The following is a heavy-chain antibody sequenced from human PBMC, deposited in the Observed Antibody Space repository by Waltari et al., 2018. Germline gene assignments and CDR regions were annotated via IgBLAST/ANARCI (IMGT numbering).Heavy chain of an antibody. V-gene: IGHV1-69*14. D-gene: IGHD3-22*01. CDR2: IIPIFGTA. CDR1: GGTFSSYA. CDR3: AGDKAPIGSMIVAWGYVQH. Sequence: QVQLVQSGAEVKKPGSSVKVSCKASGGTFSSYAISWVRQAPGQGLEWMGGIIPIFGTANYAQKFQGRVTITADKATSTAYMELSSLRSEDTAVYYCAGDKAPIGSMIVAWGYVQHWGQGTLVTVSS. J-gene: IGHJ1*01.